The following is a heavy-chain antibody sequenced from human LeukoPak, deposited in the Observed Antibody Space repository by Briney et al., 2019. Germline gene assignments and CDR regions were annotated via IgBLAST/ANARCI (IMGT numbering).Heavy chain of an antibody. CDR1: GGSISSYY. V-gene: IGHV4-59*01. D-gene: IGHD2-2*01. CDR2: FYYSGST. Sequence: SETLSLTCTVSGGSISSYYWSWIRQPPGKGLEWIGYFYYSGSTNYNPSLKSRVTISLDTSKNQFSLKLSSVTAADTAVYYCARDKGYCSSTSCYGLDYWGQGTPVIVSS. J-gene: IGHJ4*02. CDR3: ARDKGYCSSTSCYGLDY.